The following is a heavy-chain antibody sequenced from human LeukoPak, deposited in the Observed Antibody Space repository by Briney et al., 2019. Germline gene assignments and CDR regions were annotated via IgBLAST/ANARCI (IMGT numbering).Heavy chain of an antibody. CDR3: ARVAIAAAQGRGSFNWFDP. Sequence: QPGGSLRLSCAASGFSFSDYWMHWVRQAPGEGLVWVSRINSDGSSTSYADSVKGRFTISRDNAKNTLYLQMNSLRAVDTAVYYCARVAIAAAQGRGSFNWFDPWGQGTLVTVSS. D-gene: IGHD6-13*01. J-gene: IGHJ5*02. V-gene: IGHV3-74*01. CDR2: INSDGSST. CDR1: GFSFSDYW.